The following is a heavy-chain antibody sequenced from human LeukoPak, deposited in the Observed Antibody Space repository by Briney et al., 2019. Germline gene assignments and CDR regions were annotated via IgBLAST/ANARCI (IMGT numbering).Heavy chain of an antibody. CDR1: GYSFVLYG. D-gene: IGHD4-17*01. CDR3: ARDEDYGIFVNIDY. J-gene: IGHJ4*02. Sequence: ASVKVSCKASGYSFVLYGISWVRQAPGQGPEWMGWISNYNGNTKYAQKFQGRVTMTTDTSTSTAYMELRSLRSDGTAVYYCARDEDYGIFVNIDYWGQGTLVTVSS. CDR2: ISNYNGNT. V-gene: IGHV1-18*01.